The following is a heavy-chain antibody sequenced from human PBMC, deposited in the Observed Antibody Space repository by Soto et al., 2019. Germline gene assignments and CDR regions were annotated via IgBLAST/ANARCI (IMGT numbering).Heavy chain of an antibody. CDR3: AKDIKQQLGMDV. Sequence: GGSLRLSCAASGFTFDDYAMHWVRQAPGKGLEWVSGISWNSGSIGYADSVKGRFTISRDNAKNSLYLQMNSLRAEDTALYYCAKDIKQQLGMDVWGKGTTVTVSS. CDR1: GFTFDDYA. CDR2: ISWNSGSI. J-gene: IGHJ6*03. D-gene: IGHD6-13*01. V-gene: IGHV3-9*01.